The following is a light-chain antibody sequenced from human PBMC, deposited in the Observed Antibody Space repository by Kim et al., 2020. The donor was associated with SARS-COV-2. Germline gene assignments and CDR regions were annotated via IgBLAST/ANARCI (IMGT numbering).Light chain of an antibody. CDR2: NVS. J-gene: IGLJ2*01. V-gene: IGLV2-11*01. CDR1: SSDVGGYDY. Sequence: QSALTQPRSVSGSPGQSVTISCTGTSSDVGGYDYVSWYQQHPGKAPKLMIYNVSKRPSGVPDRFSGSKSGNTASLTISGLQAEDEADYYCCSYVGIFSELFGGGTQLTVL. CDR3: CSYVGIFSEL.